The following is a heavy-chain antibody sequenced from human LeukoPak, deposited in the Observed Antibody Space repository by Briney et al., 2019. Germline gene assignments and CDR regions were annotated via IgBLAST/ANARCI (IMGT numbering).Heavy chain of an antibody. CDR1: GFTFSSYA. CDR3: AKEAVRYCTNGVCHNWFDP. Sequence: GGSLRLSCATSGFTFSSYAMSWVRQPPGKGLEWVSAISGGGGGTYYADSVKGRFTISRDNSKNTLYLQMNSLRAEDTAVYYCAKEAVRYCTNGVCHNWFDPWGQGTLVTVSS. D-gene: IGHD2-8*01. CDR2: ISGGGGGT. J-gene: IGHJ5*02. V-gene: IGHV3-23*01.